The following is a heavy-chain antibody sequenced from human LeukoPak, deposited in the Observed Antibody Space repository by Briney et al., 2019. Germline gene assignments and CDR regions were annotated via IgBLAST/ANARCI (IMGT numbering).Heavy chain of an antibody. CDR1: GFTFDDYA. D-gene: IGHD4-17*01. CDR2: ISWNSGSI. CDR3: AKQSTVTTGSLDY. Sequence: SLRLSCAASGFTFDDYAMHWVRQAPGKGLEWVSGISWNSGSIGYADSVKGRFTISRDNAKNSLYLQMNSLRAEDTALYYCAKQSTVTTGSLDYWGQGTLVTVSS. V-gene: IGHV3-9*01. J-gene: IGHJ4*02.